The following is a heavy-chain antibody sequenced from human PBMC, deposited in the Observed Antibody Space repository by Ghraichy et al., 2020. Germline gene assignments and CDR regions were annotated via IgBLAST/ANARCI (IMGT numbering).Heavy chain of an antibody. D-gene: IGHD3-10*01. CDR1: GGSFSGYY. V-gene: IGHV4-34*01. Sequence: SETLSLTCAVYGGSFSGYYWSWIRQPPGKGLEWIGEINHSGSTNYNPSLKSRVTISVDTSKNQFSLKLSSVTAADTAVYYCARGKVVRTSLKYWYFDLWGRGTLVTVSS. CDR3: ARGKVVRTSLKYWYFDL. CDR2: INHSGST. J-gene: IGHJ2*01.